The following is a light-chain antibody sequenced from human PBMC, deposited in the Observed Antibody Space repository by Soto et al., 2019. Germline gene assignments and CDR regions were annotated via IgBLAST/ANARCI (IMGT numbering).Light chain of an antibody. CDR1: QSVRSYY. CDR2: GAS. Sequence: EIVLTQSPGTQSLSPGERATLSCRASQSVRSYYLAWYQQKPCQAPRLLIYGASSRATGIPDRFRGSWSETDFTLTISRLEPEDFAVYYCQQYASSSLTFVLGNKVEIK. CDR3: QQYASSSLT. V-gene: IGKV3-20*01. J-gene: IGKJ1*01.